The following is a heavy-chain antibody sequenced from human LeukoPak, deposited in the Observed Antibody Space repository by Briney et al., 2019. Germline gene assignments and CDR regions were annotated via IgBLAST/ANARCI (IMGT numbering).Heavy chain of an antibody. CDR3: ATPSYSSSPTNGMDV. CDR1: GFTLSDYY. CDR2: ICSSGSTI. J-gene: IGHJ6*02. V-gene: IGHV3-11*01. D-gene: IGHD6-13*01. Sequence: GGSLRLSCAASGFTLSDYYMSWIRQAPGKGQEWGSYICSSGSTINYADSVKGRFTISGDNAKNSLYLQMNSLRAEDTAVYYCATPSYSSSPTNGMDVWGQGTTVTVSS.